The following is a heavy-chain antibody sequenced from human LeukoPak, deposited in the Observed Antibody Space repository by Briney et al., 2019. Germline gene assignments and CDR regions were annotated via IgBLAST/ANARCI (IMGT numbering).Heavy chain of an antibody. CDR1: GFTFSSYA. CDR3: AKRDYDSSGLDY. J-gene: IGHJ4*02. CDR2: ISYDGSNK. Sequence: GGSLRLSCAASGFTFSSYAMHWVRQAPGKGLEWVAVISYDGSNKYYADSVKGRFTISRDNSKNTLYLQMNSLRAEDTAVYYCAKRDYDSSGLDYWGQGTLVTVSS. D-gene: IGHD3-22*01. V-gene: IGHV3-30-3*02.